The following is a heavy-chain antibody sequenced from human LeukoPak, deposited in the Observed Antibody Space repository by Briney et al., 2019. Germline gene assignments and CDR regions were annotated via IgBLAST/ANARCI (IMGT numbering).Heavy chain of an antibody. J-gene: IGHJ6*04. CDR3: ARAVGSRTYYDFWSAPWPVDV. V-gene: IGHV1-69*06. CDR1: GGTFSSYA. CDR2: IIPIFGTA. Sequence: GASVKVSCKASGGTFSSYAISWVRQAPGQGLEWMGGIIPIFGTANYAQKFQGRVTITADKSTSTAYMELSSLRSEDTAVYYCARAVGSRTYYDFWSAPWPVDVWGKGTTVTVSS. D-gene: IGHD3-3*01.